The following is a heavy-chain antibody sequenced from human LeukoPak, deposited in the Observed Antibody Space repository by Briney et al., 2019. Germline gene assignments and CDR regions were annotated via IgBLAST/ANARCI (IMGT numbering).Heavy chain of an antibody. Sequence: SETLSLTCNVSGGSISSGGSRWSWIRQHPGKGLEWIGYIYCSGSTYYNPSLESRLTMSVDTSKNQFSLHLTSVTAADTAVYYCARDWGTYFDYWGQGTLVTVSS. V-gene: IGHV4-31*03. CDR2: IYCSGST. CDR1: GGSISSGGSR. D-gene: IGHD7-27*01. J-gene: IGHJ4*02. CDR3: ARDWGTYFDY.